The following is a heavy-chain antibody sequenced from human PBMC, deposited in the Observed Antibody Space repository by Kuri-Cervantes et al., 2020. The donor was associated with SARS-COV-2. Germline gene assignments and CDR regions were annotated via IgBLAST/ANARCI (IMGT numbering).Heavy chain of an antibody. CDR1: GFTFSDYS. CDR3: AKDLISASYFGSGSPDY. V-gene: IGHV3-11*05. CDR2: SRMCT. J-gene: IGHJ4*02. Sequence: GGSLRLSCAISGFTFSDYSMNWIRQAPGKGLECIPYSRMCTNYLYSLRGRFAISRDNAKNSLCMQMNSLRAEDTALYFCAKDLISASYFGSGSPDYWGQGTLVTVSS. D-gene: IGHD3-10*01.